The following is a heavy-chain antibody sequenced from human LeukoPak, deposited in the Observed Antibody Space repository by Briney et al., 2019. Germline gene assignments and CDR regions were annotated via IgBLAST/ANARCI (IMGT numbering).Heavy chain of an antibody. V-gene: IGHV4-34*01. J-gene: IGHJ4*02. Sequence: SETLSLTCAVYGGSFSGYYWSWIRQPPGKGLEWIGEINHSGSTNYNPSLKSRVTISVDTSKNQFSLKLSSVTAADTAVYYCARGGDGYSSGWYGHDYWGRGTLVTVSS. CDR3: ARGGDGYSSGWYGHDY. CDR1: GGSFSGYY. CDR2: INHSGST. D-gene: IGHD6-19*01.